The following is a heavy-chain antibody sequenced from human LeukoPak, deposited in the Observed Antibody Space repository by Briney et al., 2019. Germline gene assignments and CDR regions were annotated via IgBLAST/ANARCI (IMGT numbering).Heavy chain of an antibody. CDR2: MNPNSANT. Sequence: GASVNVSCKASGYTFTNYDINWVRQAPGQGLEWMGWMNPNSANTGYSQKFQGRVTFTRDTSISTAYMELSSLRSEDTAVYFCARATVVAGYCTTTRCYKPFDIWGQGTMVTVSS. D-gene: IGHD2-2*02. CDR1: GYTFTNYD. J-gene: IGHJ3*02. CDR3: ARATVVAGYCTTTRCYKPFDI. V-gene: IGHV1-8*03.